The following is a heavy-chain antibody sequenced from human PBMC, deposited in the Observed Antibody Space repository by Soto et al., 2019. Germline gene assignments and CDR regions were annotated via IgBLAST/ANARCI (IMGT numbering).Heavy chain of an antibody. Sequence: GGSLRLPFAASGFNFSSYAMSWVRQAPGKGLVWVSTISGSGGSTFYADSVKGRFTISRDITKNSLYLQMNSLRAEDTAVYYCAKDFEYSNYGEAYGMDYWGQGTTVTVSS. CDR3: AKDFEYSNYGEAYGMDY. CDR1: GFNFSSYA. V-gene: IGHV3-23*01. D-gene: IGHD4-4*01. J-gene: IGHJ6*02. CDR2: ISGSGGST.